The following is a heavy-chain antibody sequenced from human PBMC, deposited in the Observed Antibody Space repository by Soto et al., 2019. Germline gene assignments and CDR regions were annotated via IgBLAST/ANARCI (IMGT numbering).Heavy chain of an antibody. Sequence: EVQLVESGGGLVKPGGSLRLSCAASGFTFSSYSMNWVRQAPGKGLEWVSSISSSSSYIYYADSVKGRFTISRDNAKNSLYMQMNSLRAEDTAVYYCARCHILEWANWFDPWGQGTLVTVSS. CDR3: ARCHILEWANWFDP. CDR2: ISSSSSYI. J-gene: IGHJ5*02. CDR1: GFTFSSYS. V-gene: IGHV3-21*01. D-gene: IGHD3-3*01.